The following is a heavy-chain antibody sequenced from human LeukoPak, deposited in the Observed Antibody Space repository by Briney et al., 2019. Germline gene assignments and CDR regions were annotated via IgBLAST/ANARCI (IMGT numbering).Heavy chain of an antibody. J-gene: IGHJ4*02. CDR1: GFTVTSNY. Sequence: GGSLRLSCAASGFTVTSNYISWVRQAPGTGLEWCSVIYSGGSTYYADSVKGRFNISRDNSKNTLYLQMNSLRAEDMAVYYCARSRRIVGKFDYWGQGTLVTVSS. CDR3: ARSRRIVGKFDY. D-gene: IGHD3-22*01. CDR2: IYSGGST. V-gene: IGHV3-53*01.